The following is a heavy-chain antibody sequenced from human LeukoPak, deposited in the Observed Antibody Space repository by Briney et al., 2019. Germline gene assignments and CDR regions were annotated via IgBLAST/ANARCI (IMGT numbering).Heavy chain of an antibody. Sequence: SETLSLTCTVSGGSISSSSYYWGWIRQPPGKGLEWIGSIYYSGSTYYNPSLKSRVTISVDTSKNQFSLKLSSVTAADTAVYYCAKDWYIAAAGTEDEYFQHWGQGTLVTVSS. CDR1: GGSISSSSYY. D-gene: IGHD6-13*01. CDR3: AKDWYIAAAGTEDEYFQH. CDR2: IYYSGST. J-gene: IGHJ1*01. V-gene: IGHV4-39*07.